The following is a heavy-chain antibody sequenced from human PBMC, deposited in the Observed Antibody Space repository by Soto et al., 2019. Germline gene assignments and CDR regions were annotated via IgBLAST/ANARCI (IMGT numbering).Heavy chain of an antibody. Sequence: ASETLSLTCAVSGGYISSGGYSWSWIRQPPGKGLEWIGYIYHSGSTYYNPSLKSRVTISVDRSKSQFSLKLSSVTAADTAVYYCARVLRGYSGYDFDYWGQGTLVTVSS. CDR3: ARVLRGYSGYDFDY. V-gene: IGHV4-30-2*01. CDR2: IYHSGST. CDR1: GGYISSGGYS. D-gene: IGHD5-12*01. J-gene: IGHJ4*02.